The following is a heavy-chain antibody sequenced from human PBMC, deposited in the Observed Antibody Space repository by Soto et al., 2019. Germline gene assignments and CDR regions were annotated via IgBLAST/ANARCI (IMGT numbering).Heavy chain of an antibody. V-gene: IGHV3-49*03. CDR3: TYGSSSYYYYYYMDV. D-gene: IGHD6-6*01. Sequence: EVQLVESGGGLVQPGRSLRLSCTASGFTFGDYAMSWFRQAPGKGLEWVGFIRSKAYGGTTEYAASVKGRFTISRDDSKCIAYLQMNSLKTEDTAVYYCTYGSSSYYYYYYMDVWGKGTTVTVSS. CDR2: IRSKAYGGTT. CDR1: GFTFGDYA. J-gene: IGHJ6*03.